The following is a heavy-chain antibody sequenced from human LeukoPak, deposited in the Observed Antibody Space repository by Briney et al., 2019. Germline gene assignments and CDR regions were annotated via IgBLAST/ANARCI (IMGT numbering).Heavy chain of an antibody. V-gene: IGHV3-23*01. Sequence: GGSLRLSCAASGFTFNIYSMSWVRQAPGKGLEWVSVISGIGDSTYYADSVKGRFTISRDNSKNTLYLQMNSLRAEDTALYYCARVSLLAKSGSGGSCPTTDYWGQGTLVTVSS. CDR1: GFTFNIYS. D-gene: IGHD2-15*01. J-gene: IGHJ4*02. CDR2: ISGIGDST. CDR3: ARVSLLAKSGSGGSCPTTDY.